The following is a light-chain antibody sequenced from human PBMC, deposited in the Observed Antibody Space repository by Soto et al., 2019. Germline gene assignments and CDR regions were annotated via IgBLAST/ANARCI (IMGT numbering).Light chain of an antibody. CDR2: AAS. Sequence: DIQMTQSPSSLYASVGDRVTITCRASQSISSYLNWYQQKPGKAPKLLIYAASSLQSGVPSRFSGSGSGTDFTLTISSLQPEDFATYYCQQSYSTHETFGQGTKVDI. CDR1: QSISSY. J-gene: IGKJ1*01. V-gene: IGKV1-39*01. CDR3: QQSYSTHET.